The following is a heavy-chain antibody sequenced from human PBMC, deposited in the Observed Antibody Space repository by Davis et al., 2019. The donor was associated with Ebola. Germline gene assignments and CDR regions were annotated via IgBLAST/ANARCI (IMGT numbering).Heavy chain of an antibody. Sequence: ASVKVSCKASGYTFTSYGISWVRQAPGQGLEWMGWISAYNGNTNYAQKLQGRVTMTTDTSTSTAYMELRSLRSDDTAVYYCANNFVGITGTTYYFQHWGQGTLVTVSS. CDR1: GYTFTSYG. CDR2: ISAYNGNT. D-gene: IGHD1-7*01. J-gene: IGHJ1*01. V-gene: IGHV1-18*04. CDR3: ANNFVGITGTTYYFQH.